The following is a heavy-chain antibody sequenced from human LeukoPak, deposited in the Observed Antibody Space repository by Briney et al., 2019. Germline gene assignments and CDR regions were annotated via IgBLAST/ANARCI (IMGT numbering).Heavy chain of an antibody. D-gene: IGHD3-22*01. CDR1: GYTFTSYY. CDR2: INPSGGST. J-gene: IGHJ3*02. CDR3: ARDYYDSSGYYGDYAFDI. Sequence: ASVKVSCKASGYTFTSYYMHWVRQAPGQGLEWMGIINPSGGSTSYAQKFQGRVTMTRDTSTSTVYTELSSLRSEDTAVYYCARDYYDSSGYYGDYAFDIWGRGTMVTVSS. V-gene: IGHV1-46*01.